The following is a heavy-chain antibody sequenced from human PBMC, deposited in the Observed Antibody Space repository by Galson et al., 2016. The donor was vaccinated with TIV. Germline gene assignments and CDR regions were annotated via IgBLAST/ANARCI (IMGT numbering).Heavy chain of an antibody. J-gene: IGHJ3*01. D-gene: IGHD3-22*01. CDR3: ARLFFFDTRNVLVGAFDV. V-gene: IGHV4-31*11. CDR2: IHSSGIT. CDR1: GGSINSAGYY. Sequence: TLSLTCDVSGGSINSAGYYWSWLRQQSGEGLEWIAYIHSSGITYYNPSLKSRVTLSVETSKSQFSLNLSSVTAADTAVYFCARLFFFDTRNVLVGAFDVWGHGTMVSASS.